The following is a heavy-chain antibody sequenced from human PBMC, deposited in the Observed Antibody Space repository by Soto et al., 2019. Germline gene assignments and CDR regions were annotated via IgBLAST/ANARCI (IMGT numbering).Heavy chain of an antibody. CDR3: ARSQQLGHNWFDP. CDR2: IGTSSSYT. J-gene: IGHJ5*02. CDR1: GFTFSDYY. Sequence: QVQLVESGGGLVKPGGSLRLSCAASGFTFSDYYMSWIRQAPGKGLEWVSYIGTSSSYTNYADSVKGRFTISRDNAKSSLYLQMNSLRAEDTAVYYCARSQQLGHNWFDPWGQGTLVTVSS. V-gene: IGHV3-11*05. D-gene: IGHD6-13*01.